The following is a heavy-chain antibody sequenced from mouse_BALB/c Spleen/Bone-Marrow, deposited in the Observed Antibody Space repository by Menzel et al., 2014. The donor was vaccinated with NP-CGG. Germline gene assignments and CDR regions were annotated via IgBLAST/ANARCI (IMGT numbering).Heavy chain of an antibody. CDR2: ISDGGNYT. Sequence: EVQVVESGGALVKPGGSLKLSCAASGFTFSDYSMYWVRQTPEKRLEWVATISDGGNYTCYPDSVKGRFTISRDNAKNNLHLQMNSLKSEDTAKYFCARDGDYRYAWFAFWGQGTLVTVSA. D-gene: IGHD2-14*01. J-gene: IGHJ3*01. V-gene: IGHV5-4*02. CDR3: ARDGDYRYAWFAF. CDR1: GFTFSDYS.